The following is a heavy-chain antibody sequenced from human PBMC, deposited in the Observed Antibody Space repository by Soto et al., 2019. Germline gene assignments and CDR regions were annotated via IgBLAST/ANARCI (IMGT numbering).Heavy chain of an antibody. CDR2: ISAYNGNT. CDR3: ARDRNYGDYVRWFDP. J-gene: IGHJ5*02. D-gene: IGHD4-17*01. Sequence: ASVKVYCKASGYTFTSYGISWVRQAPGQGLEWMGWISAYNGNTNYAQKLQGRVTMTTDTSTSTAYMELRSLRSDDTAVYYCARDRNYGDYVRWFDPWGQGTLVTVSS. V-gene: IGHV1-18*01. CDR1: GYTFTSYG.